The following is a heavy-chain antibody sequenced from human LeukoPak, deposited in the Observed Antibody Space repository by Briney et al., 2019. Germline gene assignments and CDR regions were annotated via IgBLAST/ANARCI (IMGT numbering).Heavy chain of an antibody. D-gene: IGHD3-10*02. CDR1: GFTFNSYA. Sequence: GGSLRLSCAASGFTFNSYAMNWVRQAPGKGLEWVSVIGGGGDSTYYADSVKGRFTISGDNSKNTLYLQMNSLRAEDTAIYYCAKDVRGYNRPIDHWGQGTLVTVSS. V-gene: IGHV3-23*01. CDR3: AKDVRGYNRPIDH. J-gene: IGHJ4*02. CDR2: IGGGGDST.